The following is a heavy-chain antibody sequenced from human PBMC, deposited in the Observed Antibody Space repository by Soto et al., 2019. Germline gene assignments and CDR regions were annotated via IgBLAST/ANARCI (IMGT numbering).Heavy chain of an antibody. D-gene: IGHD2-15*01. V-gene: IGHV1-69*04. J-gene: IGHJ6*03. CDR3: ARDSHQMVGATLSHMDV. CDR2: IIPILGIA. CDR1: GGTFSSYT. Sequence: GASVKVSCKASGGTFSSYTISWVRQAPGQGLEWMGRIIPILGIANYAQKFQGRVTITADKSTSTAYMELSSLRSEDTAVYYCARDSHQMVGATLSHMDVWGKGTTVTVSS.